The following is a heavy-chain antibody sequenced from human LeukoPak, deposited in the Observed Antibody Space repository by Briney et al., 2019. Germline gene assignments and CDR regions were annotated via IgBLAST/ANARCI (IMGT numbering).Heavy chain of an antibody. J-gene: IGHJ4*02. CDR3: AREGSYGPSYNFDY. V-gene: IGHV1-69*13. CDR2: IIPIFGTA. D-gene: IGHD1-26*01. CDR1: GGTFSSYA. Sequence: ASVKVSCKASGGTFSSYAISWVRQAPGQGPEWMGGIIPIFGTANYAQKFQGRVTITADESTSTAYMELSSLRSEDTAVYYCAREGSYGPSYNFDYWGQGTLVTVSS.